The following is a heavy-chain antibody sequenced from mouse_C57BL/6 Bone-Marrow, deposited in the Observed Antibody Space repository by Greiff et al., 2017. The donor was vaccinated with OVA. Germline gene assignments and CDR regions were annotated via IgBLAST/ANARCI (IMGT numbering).Heavy chain of an antibody. Sequence: EVMLVESEGGLVQPGSSMKLSCTASGFTFSDYYMAWVRQVPEKGLEWVANINYDGSSTYYLDSLKSRFIISRDNAKNILYLQMSSLKSEDTATYYCARKDYGSSYFDYWGQGTTLTVSS. D-gene: IGHD1-1*01. CDR1: GFTFSDYY. V-gene: IGHV5-16*01. J-gene: IGHJ2*01. CDR2: INYDGSST. CDR3: ARKDYGSSYFDY.